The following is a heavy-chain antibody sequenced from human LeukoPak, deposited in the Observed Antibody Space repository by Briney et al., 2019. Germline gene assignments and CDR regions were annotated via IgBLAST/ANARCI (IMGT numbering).Heavy chain of an antibody. CDR1: GFTFSRSW. J-gene: IGHJ5*02. D-gene: IGHD2-21*01. CDR3: VRAYHPGGWFDP. CDR2: INEDGSEI. Sequence: GGSLRLSCAASGFTFSRSWMTWVRQAPGKGLEWVASINEDGSEIHYVDSVKGRFTISRDNAKDSLYLQMNSLTAEDTAMYYCVRAYHPGGWFDPWGQGTLVTVSS. V-gene: IGHV3-7*04.